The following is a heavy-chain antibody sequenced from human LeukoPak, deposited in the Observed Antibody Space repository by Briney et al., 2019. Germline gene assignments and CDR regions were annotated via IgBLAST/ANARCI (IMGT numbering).Heavy chain of an antibody. CDR2: IYHSGST. J-gene: IGHJ2*01. CDR1: GYSISSGYY. V-gene: IGHV4-38-2*01. D-gene: IGHD4-17*01. CDR3: ARPMTTVRERWYFDL. Sequence: WETLSLTCAVSGYSISSGYYWGWIRQPPGKGLGWIGSIYHSGSTSYNPSLKSRGTISVDASKNQFSLKLSSVTAADTVVYYCARPMTTVRERWYFDLWGRGTLVTVSS.